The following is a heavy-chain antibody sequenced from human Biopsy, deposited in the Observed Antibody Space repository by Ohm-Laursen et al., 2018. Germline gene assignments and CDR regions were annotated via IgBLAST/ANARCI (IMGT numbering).Heavy chain of an antibody. CDR1: GFIFSDQY. V-gene: IGHV3-72*01. D-gene: IGHD3-10*01. CDR2: IRSKPKGHTT. CDR3: TTGTEGRIHDY. Sequence: SLRLSCAASGFIFSDQYMDWIRQAPGKGLEWIARIRSKPKGHTTEQAASVKGRFTISRDDSKNSLYLQMNTLKIEDTAVYYCTTGTEGRIHDYRGQGTLVTVSS. J-gene: IGHJ4*02.